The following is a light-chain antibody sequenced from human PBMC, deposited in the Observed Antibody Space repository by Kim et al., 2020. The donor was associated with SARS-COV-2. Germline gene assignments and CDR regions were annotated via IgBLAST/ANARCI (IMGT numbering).Light chain of an antibody. J-gene: IGKJ2*01. V-gene: IGKV1-39*01. CDR2: SAS. CDR3: QQSYSTRGYT. CDR1: QSISSY. Sequence: ASVGDRVTINCRASQSISSYLNWYQQKPGKAPKLLIYSASSLQGGVPSRFSGSGSGTDFTLTISSLQPEDFATYYCQQSYSTRGYTFGQGTKLEI.